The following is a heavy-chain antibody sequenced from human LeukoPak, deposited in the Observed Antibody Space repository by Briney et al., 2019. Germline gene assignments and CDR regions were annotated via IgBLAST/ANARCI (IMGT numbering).Heavy chain of an antibody. V-gene: IGHV3-33*01. CDR1: GFTFSSYG. J-gene: IGHJ4*02. Sequence: PGGSLRLSCAASGFTFSSYGMHWVRRAPGQGLEWGAVMWYAGSNKDYADSVKGRFTISRDNSKNMLYLQMNSLRAEDTAVYYCARDHARTTVVTLDLYYFDYWGQGTLVTVSS. CDR3: ARDHARTTVVTLDLYYFDY. CDR2: MWYAGSNK. D-gene: IGHD4-17*01.